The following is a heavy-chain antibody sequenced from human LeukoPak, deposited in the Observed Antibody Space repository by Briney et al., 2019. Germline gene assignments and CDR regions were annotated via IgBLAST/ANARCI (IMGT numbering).Heavy chain of an antibody. V-gene: IGHV3-7*01. D-gene: IGHD5-12*01. J-gene: IGHJ4*02. CDR2: IKQDGSEK. Sequence: PGGSLRLSCAASGLRFSSYWMSWVRQAPGKGLEWVANIKQDGSEKYYVDSVKGRFTISRDNAKNSLYLQMNSLRAEDRAVYFCARDGLPFDFWGQGTLVTVSS. CDR1: GLRFSSYW. CDR3: ARDGLPFDF.